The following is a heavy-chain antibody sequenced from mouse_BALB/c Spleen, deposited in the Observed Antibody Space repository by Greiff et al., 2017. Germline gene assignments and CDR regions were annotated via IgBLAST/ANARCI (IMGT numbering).Heavy chain of an antibody. J-gene: IGHJ4*01. CDR3: ARGYDSYYYAMDY. Sequence: QVQLQQSGAELVRPGTSVKVSCKASGYAFTNYLIEWVKQRPGQGLEWIGVINPGSGGTNYNEKFKGKATLTADKSSSTAYMQLSSLTSDDSAVYFCARGYDSYYYAMDYWGQGTSVTVSS. V-gene: IGHV1-54*03. CDR1: GYAFTNYL. CDR2: INPGSGGT. D-gene: IGHD2-4*01.